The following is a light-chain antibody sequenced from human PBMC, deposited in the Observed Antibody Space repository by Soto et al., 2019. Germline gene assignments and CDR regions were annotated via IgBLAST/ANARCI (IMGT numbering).Light chain of an antibody. CDR2: NGG. CDR3: QVWESRSDHVV. V-gene: IGLV3-21*02. CDR1: NIGRRS. Sequence: SYELTQPRSVSVAPGQTARITCGGNNIGRRSVHWHKKRSGQAPVLVVYNGGDRPSGIPERFSGSNSGNPATLTISRVEAGDEVDYYCQVWESRSDHVVFGGGIELTVL. J-gene: IGLJ2*01.